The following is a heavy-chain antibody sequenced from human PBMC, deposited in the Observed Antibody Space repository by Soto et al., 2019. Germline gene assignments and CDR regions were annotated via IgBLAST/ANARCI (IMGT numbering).Heavy chain of an antibody. CDR2: ISAYNGNT. J-gene: IGHJ4*02. CDR1: GYTFNRYA. Sequence: ASVKVSCKASGYTFNRYAISWVRQAPGQGLEWMGWISAYNGNTNYAQKFQGRVTMTTDTSTSTAYMELRSLRSDDTAVYYCAMLDYYDTSGDYYVGNICGQGSLLTVSS. V-gene: IGHV1-18*01. CDR3: AMLDYYDTSGDYYVGNI. D-gene: IGHD3-22*01.